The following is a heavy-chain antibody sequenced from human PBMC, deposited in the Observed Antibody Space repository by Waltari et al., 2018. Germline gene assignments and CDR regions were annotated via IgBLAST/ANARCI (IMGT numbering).Heavy chain of an antibody. D-gene: IGHD2-8*02. CDR1: GYTFTSYY. Sequence: QVQLVQSGAEVKKPGASVKVSCKASGYTFTSYYMNWVRQAPGQGLEWMGIINPSVGRTSYAQKFQGRVTMTRDTSTSTVYMELSSLRSEDTAVYYCARSGGVRYNWFDPWGQGTLVTVSS. J-gene: IGHJ5*02. CDR2: INPSVGRT. CDR3: ARSGGVRYNWFDP. V-gene: IGHV1-46*01.